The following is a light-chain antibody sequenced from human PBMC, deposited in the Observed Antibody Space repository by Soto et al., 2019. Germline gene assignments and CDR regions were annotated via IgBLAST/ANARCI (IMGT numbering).Light chain of an antibody. V-gene: IGKV3-11*01. J-gene: IGKJ4*01. CDR3: QQYNNWLMLS. Sequence: EIVLTQSPATLSSSPGETATLSCRASQYVGSRLAWYQHKPGQAPRLLIYYMSKRATGIPARFSGSGSGTDFTLTISSLAPDDFAIYYCQQYNNWLMLSFGGGTKVEIK. CDR1: QYVGSR. CDR2: YMS.